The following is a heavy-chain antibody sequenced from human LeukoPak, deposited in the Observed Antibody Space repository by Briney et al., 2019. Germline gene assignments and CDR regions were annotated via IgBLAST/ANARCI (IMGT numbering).Heavy chain of an antibody. CDR3: ARDWVYKIDY. Sequence: GGSLRLSCETAGFTFSSYVMHWVRRTPGKGLVWVSRISHDGFISYADSVKGRFTISRDNAKNTLILQMNSLRAGDTAVYYCARDWVYKIDYWGRGTLVTVSS. V-gene: IGHV3-74*01. CDR2: ISHDGFI. D-gene: IGHD5-24*01. CDR1: GFTFSSYV. J-gene: IGHJ4*02.